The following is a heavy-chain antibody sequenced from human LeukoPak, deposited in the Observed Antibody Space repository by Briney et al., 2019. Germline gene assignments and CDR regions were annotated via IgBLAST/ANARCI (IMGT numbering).Heavy chain of an antibody. Sequence: SQTLSLTCAVSGGSISSGGYSWSWIRQPPGKGLEWIGYIYHSGSTYYNPSLKSRVTISVDRSKNQFSLKLSFVTAADTAVYYCARSTPYFDYWGQGTLVTVSS. CDR1: GGSISSGGYS. CDR3: ARSTPYFDY. J-gene: IGHJ4*02. V-gene: IGHV4-30-2*01. CDR2: IYHSGST.